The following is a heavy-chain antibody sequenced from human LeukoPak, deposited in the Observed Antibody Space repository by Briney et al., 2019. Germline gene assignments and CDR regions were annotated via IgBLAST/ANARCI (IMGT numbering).Heavy chain of an antibody. CDR1: SGSISTYY. CDR2: IYHNGNT. D-gene: IGHD3-10*01. Sequence: SETLSLTCTVSSGSISTYYWSWTRQPPGKGLEWIGYIYHNGNTNYNPSLKSRVTLSVDTSKNQFSLKLSSVTAADTAVYYCAKSNGYGLIDIWGQGTMVTVSS. J-gene: IGHJ3*02. CDR3: AKSNGYGLIDI. V-gene: IGHV4-59*12.